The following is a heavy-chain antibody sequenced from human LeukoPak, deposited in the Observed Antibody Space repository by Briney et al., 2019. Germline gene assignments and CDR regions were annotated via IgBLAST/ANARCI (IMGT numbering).Heavy chain of an antibody. CDR3: AKQYTPPDY. J-gene: IGHJ4*02. CDR2: ISTGGGST. Sequence: GGSLRLSCTASGFTFSSYVMSWVRQAPGKGLEWVSAISTGGGSTYYADSVKGRFTISRDNSKNTLYLQMNSLRAEDTAVYYCAKQYTPPDYWGQGTLVTVSS. CDR1: GFTFSSYV. D-gene: IGHD1-14*01. V-gene: IGHV3-23*01.